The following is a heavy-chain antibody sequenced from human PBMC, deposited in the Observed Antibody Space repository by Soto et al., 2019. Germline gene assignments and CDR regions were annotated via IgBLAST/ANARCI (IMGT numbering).Heavy chain of an antibody. CDR1: GFTFDDYA. CDR2: ISWNSASM. CDR3: ARSFSDSYYDLGF. D-gene: IGHD1-26*01. Sequence: QPGGSLRLSCAASGFTFDDYAMHWVRQAPGKGLEWVSGISWNSASMDYADSVKDRFSISRDNAENSLYLQMNILKIEDTAFYYCARSFSDSYYDLGFWGQGTLVTVSS. J-gene: IGHJ4*02. V-gene: IGHV3-9*01.